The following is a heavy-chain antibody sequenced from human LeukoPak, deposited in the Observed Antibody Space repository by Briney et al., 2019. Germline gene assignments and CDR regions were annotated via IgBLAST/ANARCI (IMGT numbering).Heavy chain of an antibody. CDR1: GGSISSSSYY. CDR3: ASGTPQFDY. Sequence: SETLSLTCTVSGGSISSSSYYWGWIRQPPGKGLEWIGSIYYSGSTYYNPSLKSRVTISVDTSKNQFSLKLSSATAADTAVYYCASGTPQFDYWGQGTLVTVSS. V-gene: IGHV4-39*01. J-gene: IGHJ4*02. D-gene: IGHD2-15*01. CDR2: IYYSGST.